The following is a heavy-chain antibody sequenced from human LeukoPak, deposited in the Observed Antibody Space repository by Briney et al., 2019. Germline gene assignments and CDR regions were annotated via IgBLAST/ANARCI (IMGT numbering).Heavy chain of an antibody. CDR2: ICSSGSTI. CDR3: ARENPSYDFWSGYYSNWFDP. J-gene: IGHJ5*02. Sequence: AGGSLRLSCAASGFIFSDYYVSWIRQAPGEGLEWVSYICSSGSTIYYADSVKRRFTISRDNANNSLYLQMNSLRAEDTAVYYCARENPSYDFWSGYYSNWFDPWGQGTLVTVSS. D-gene: IGHD3-3*01. CDR1: GFIFSDYY. V-gene: IGHV3-11*01.